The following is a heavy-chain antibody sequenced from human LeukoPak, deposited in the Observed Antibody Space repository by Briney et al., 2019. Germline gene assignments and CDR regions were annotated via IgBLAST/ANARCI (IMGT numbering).Heavy chain of an antibody. D-gene: IGHD3-10*01. CDR3: AKHPYYQDSLDNWFDP. Sequence: GESLRLSCAASGFTFSSYGMHWVRQAPGKGLEWVAFIRYDGSSKWYADSVKGRFTISRDNSKNTLYLAMNSLSSEDTAMYYCAKHPYYQDSLDNWFDPWGQGTLVTVSS. CDR2: IRYDGSSK. J-gene: IGHJ5*02. V-gene: IGHV3-30*02. CDR1: GFTFSSYG.